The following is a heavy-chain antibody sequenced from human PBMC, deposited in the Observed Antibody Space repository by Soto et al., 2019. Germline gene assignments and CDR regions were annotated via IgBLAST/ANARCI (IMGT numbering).Heavy chain of an antibody. CDR2: INPAPGST. Sequence: QVQLVQSGAEVKKSGAAVKISCKTSGFTFTNYYLHWVRQAPGQGLEWMGLINPAPGSTNYAEKFQGRVTMTRDMSSNTVYMQLGRLTSEDTGIYYCARGGWAGSSSEGGFDLWGQGTHITVSS. CDR3: ARGGWAGSSSEGGFDL. D-gene: IGHD3-22*01. V-gene: IGHV1-46*01. CDR1: GFTFTNYY. J-gene: IGHJ4*02.